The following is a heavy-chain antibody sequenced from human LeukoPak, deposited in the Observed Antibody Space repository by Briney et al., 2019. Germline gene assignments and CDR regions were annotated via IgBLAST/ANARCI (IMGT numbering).Heavy chain of an antibody. CDR3: ARGLEEYYDSSGKSFDY. J-gene: IGHJ4*02. CDR1: GGSISSYY. V-gene: IGHV4-59*01. D-gene: IGHD3-22*01. CDR2: IYYSGST. Sequence: PSETLSLTCTVSGGSISSYYWSWIRQPPGKGLEWIGYIYYSGSTNYNPSLKSRVTISVDTSKNQFSLKLSSVTAADTAVYYCARGLEEYYDSSGKSFDYWGQGTLVTVSS.